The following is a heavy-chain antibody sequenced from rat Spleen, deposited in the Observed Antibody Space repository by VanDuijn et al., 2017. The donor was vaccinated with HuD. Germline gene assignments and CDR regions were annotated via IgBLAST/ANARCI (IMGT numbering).Heavy chain of an antibody. CDR3: TRDRYGGSAYNWFAY. V-gene: IGHV5-31*01. D-gene: IGHD1-11*01. CDR1: GFTFNNYW. J-gene: IGHJ3*01. CDR2: IINTGGST. Sequence: EVQLMESGGGLVQPGRSLKLSCVASGFTFNNYWMTWIRQAPGKGLEWVASIINTGGSTYYPDSVKGRFTISRDNAKSTLYLQMNSLRSEDTATYYCTRDRYGGSAYNWFAYWGQGTLVTVSS.